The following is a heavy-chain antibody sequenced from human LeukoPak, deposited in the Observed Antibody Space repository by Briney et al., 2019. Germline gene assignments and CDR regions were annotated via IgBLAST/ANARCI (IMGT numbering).Heavy chain of an antibody. J-gene: IGHJ4*02. CDR1: GYSISSGYY. Sequence: SETLSLTCAVSGYSISSGYYWGWIRQPPGKGLEWIGSIYHSGSTYYNPSLKSRITVSVDTSKNQFSLKLSSVTAADTAVYYCARLGYCSSTSCCYFDYWGQGTLVTVSS. V-gene: IGHV4-38-2*01. CDR2: IYHSGST. D-gene: IGHD2-2*01. CDR3: ARLGYCSSTSCCYFDY.